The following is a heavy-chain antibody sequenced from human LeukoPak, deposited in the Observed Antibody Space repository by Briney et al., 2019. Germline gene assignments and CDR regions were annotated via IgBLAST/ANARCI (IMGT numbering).Heavy chain of an antibody. V-gene: IGHV4-34*01. J-gene: IGHJ4*02. CDR1: GGSFSGYY. Sequence: SETLSLTCAVYGGSFSGYYWSWIRQPPGKGLEWIGEINHSGSTNYNPSLKRRVTISVDTSKNQFSLKLSSVTAADTAVYYCAREVIQLLDYWGQGTLVTVSS. CDR2: INHSGST. D-gene: IGHD5-18*01. CDR3: AREVIQLLDY.